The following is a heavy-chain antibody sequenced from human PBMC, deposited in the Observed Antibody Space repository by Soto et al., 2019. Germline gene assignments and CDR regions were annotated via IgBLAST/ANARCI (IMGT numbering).Heavy chain of an antibody. J-gene: IGHJ4*02. CDR1: GGSISSGGYY. V-gene: IGHV4-31*03. CDR3: AREWRDYYFDY. CDR2: IYYSGST. Sequence: QVQLQESGPGLVKPSQTLSLTCTVSGGSISSGGYYWSWIRQHPGKGLEWIGYIYYSGSTYYNPSLKXRXTXPXXTSKNQFSLKLSSVTAADTAVYYCAREWRDYYFDYWGQGTLVTVSS.